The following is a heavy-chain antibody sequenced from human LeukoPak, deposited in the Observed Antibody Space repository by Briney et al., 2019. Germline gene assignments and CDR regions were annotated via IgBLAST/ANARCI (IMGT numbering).Heavy chain of an antibody. J-gene: IGHJ1*01. CDR1: GFTFSSYE. CDR3: ARGGYYDSSGYYYVGYFHH. V-gene: IGHV3-48*03. Sequence: GGSLRLSCAASGFTFSSYEMNWVRQAPGKGLEWVSYISFSGSTVYYADSVKGRFTISRDKAKNSLYVQMNSLRAEDTAVYYCARGGYYDSSGYYYVGYFHHWGQGTLVTVSS. CDR2: ISFSGSTV. D-gene: IGHD3-22*01.